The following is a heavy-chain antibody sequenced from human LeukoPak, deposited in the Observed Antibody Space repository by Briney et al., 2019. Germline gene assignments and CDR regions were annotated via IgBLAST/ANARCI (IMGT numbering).Heavy chain of an antibody. CDR3: ARGRGTSGSNRDFYYYYYMDV. D-gene: IGHD2-15*01. V-gene: IGHV1-3*01. Sequence: GASVKVSCKASGYIFTDYAIHWLRQAPGQRPEWMGWMNAGNGNTKYSQKFQGRITLIRDTSAATAYMEVCSLRHDDLAVYYCARGRGTSGSNRDFYYYYYMDVWGKGTTVTVSS. CDR1: GYIFTDYA. CDR2: MNAGNGNT. J-gene: IGHJ6*03.